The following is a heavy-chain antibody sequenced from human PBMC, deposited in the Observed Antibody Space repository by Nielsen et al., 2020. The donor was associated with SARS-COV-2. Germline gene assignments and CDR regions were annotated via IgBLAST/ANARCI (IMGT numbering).Heavy chain of an antibody. CDR2: INAYNGNA. D-gene: IGHD6-13*01. V-gene: IGHV1-18*04. CDR3: AREGGSKWYFDY. Sequence: ASVKVSCKASGYTFKRNAMNWVRQAPGQGLEWMGWINAYNGNAKYAQKLQGRVTMTTDTPTSTAYMEVRSLRADDTAVYYCAREGGSKWYFDYWGQGTPVTVSS. CDR1: GYTFKRNA. J-gene: IGHJ4*02.